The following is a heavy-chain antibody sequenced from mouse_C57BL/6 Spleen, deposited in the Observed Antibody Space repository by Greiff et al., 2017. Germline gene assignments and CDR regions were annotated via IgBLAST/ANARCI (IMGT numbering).Heavy chain of an antibody. Sequence: QVQLQQPGAELVKPGASVKMSCKASGYTFTSYWITWVKQRPGQGLEWIGDIYPGSGSTNYNEKFKSKATLTVDTSSSTAYMQLSSLTSEDSAVYYCARFFTTVVNAMGYRGQGTSVTVSS. J-gene: IGHJ4*01. D-gene: IGHD1-1*01. CDR2: IYPGSGST. CDR1: GYTFTSYW. V-gene: IGHV1-55*01. CDR3: ARFFTTVVNAMGY.